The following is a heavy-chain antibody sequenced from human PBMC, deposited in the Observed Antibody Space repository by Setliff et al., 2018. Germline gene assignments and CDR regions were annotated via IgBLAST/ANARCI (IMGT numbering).Heavy chain of an antibody. Sequence: ASVKVSCKASGYTFTNYGITWVRQAPGQGLEWMGWINNYNTNTKYAQKLQGRVTMTTDTSTSTAYMELRSLRSDDTAVYYCSRLVRYCTTTSCQGASGAEFWGQGTLVTVSS. J-gene: IGHJ4*02. CDR3: SRLVRYCTTTSCQGASGAEF. V-gene: IGHV1-18*01. D-gene: IGHD2-2*01. CDR2: INNYNTNT. CDR1: GYTFTNYG.